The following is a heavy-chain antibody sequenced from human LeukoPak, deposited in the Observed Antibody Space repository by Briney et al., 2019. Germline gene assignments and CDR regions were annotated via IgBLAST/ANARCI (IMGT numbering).Heavy chain of an antibody. CDR3: ARESNTYYDFWSGYYTAFDY. J-gene: IGHJ4*02. CDR1: GGTFSSHA. D-gene: IGHD3-3*01. Sequence: GASVKVSCKASGGTFSSHAISWVRQAPGQGLEWMGGIIPIFGTANYAQKFQGRVTITADESTSTAYMELSSLRSEDTAVYYCARESNTYYDFWSGYYTAFDYWGQGTLVTVSS. CDR2: IIPIFGTA. V-gene: IGHV1-69*13.